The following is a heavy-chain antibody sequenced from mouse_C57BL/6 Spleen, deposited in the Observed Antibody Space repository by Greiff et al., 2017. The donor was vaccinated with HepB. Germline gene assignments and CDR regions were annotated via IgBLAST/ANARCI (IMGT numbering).Heavy chain of an antibody. CDR2: IDPSDSYT. CDR1: GYTFTSYW. CDR3: ARGEDGRYFDV. J-gene: IGHJ1*03. V-gene: IGHV1-59*01. D-gene: IGHD2-3*01. Sequence: VQLQQPGAELVRPGTSVKLSCKASGYTFTSYWMHWVKQRPGQGLEWIGVIDPSDSYTNYNQKFKGKATLTVDTSSSTAYMQLSSLTSEDSAVYYCARGEDGRYFDVWGTGTTVTVSS.